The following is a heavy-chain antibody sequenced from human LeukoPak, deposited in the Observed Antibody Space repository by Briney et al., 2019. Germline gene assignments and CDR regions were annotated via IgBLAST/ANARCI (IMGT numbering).Heavy chain of an antibody. CDR1: GGSISSYY. CDR3: ARLSGGKYNWFDP. CDR2: IYYSGTT. Sequence: SETLSLTCTVSGGSISSYYWSWVRQPPGKGMEWLGYIYYSGTTNYTPSLKSRVTISVDTSKNQFSLKLSSVTAADTALYYCARLSGGKYNWFDPWGQGTLVTVSS. V-gene: IGHV4-59*08. D-gene: IGHD6-19*01. J-gene: IGHJ5*02.